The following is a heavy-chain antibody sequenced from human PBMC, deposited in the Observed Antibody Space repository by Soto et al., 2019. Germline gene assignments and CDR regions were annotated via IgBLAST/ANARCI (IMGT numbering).Heavy chain of an antibody. CDR2: ISGSGGST. Sequence: GGSLRLSCAASGFTFSSYAMSWVRQAPGKGLEWVSAISGSGGSTYYADSVKGRFTISRDNSKNTLYLQMNSLRAEDTAVYYCAKDLGGPSGGSPWGWFDPWGQGTLVTVSS. V-gene: IGHV3-23*01. D-gene: IGHD2-15*01. CDR3: AKDLGGPSGGSPWGWFDP. CDR1: GFTFSSYA. J-gene: IGHJ5*02.